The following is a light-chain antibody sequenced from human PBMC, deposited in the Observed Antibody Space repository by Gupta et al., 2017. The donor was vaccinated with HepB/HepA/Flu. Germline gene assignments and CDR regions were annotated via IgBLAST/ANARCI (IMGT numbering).Light chain of an antibody. CDR2: LGS. Sequence: SPLSLPVTPGEPASISCRSSQSLLHSNGYNYLDWYLQKPGQSPQLLIYLGSNRASGVPDRFSGSGSGTDFTLKISRVEAEDVGVYYCMQALQSTWTFGQGTKVEIK. CDR1: QSLLHSNGYNY. V-gene: IGKV2-28*01. CDR3: MQALQSTWT. J-gene: IGKJ1*01.